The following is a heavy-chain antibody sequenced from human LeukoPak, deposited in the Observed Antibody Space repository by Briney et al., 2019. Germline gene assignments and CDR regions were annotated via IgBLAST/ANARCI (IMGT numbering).Heavy chain of an antibody. J-gene: IGHJ4*02. CDR2: ITTSDGNT. CDR3: AKDGGLWVSAHWGDS. D-gene: IGHD7-27*01. V-gene: IGHV3-23*01. CDR1: GFTFSSYT. Sequence: GGSLRLSYAASGFTFSSYTMSWVRQAPGKGLEWVSTITTSDGNTYYADSVKGRFTVSRDNSKNTLYLQMNSLRAEDTAVYYCAKDGGLWVSAHWGDSWGRGTLATVSS.